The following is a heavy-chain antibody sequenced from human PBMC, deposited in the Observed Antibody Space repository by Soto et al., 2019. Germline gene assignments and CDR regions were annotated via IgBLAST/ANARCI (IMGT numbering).Heavy chain of an antibody. D-gene: IGHD2-15*01. CDR2: IIPILGIA. J-gene: IGHJ6*02. CDR3: ADLLVAYTWMDV. CDR1: GGNFSSYT. V-gene: IGHV1-69*02. Sequence: QVQLVQSGAEVKKPGSSVKVSCKASGGNFSSYTISWVRQAPGQGLEWMGRIIPILGIANYAQKFQGRVTITADKSTSTAYMELSSLRSEDTAVYYCADLLVAYTWMDVWGQGSTVTVSS.